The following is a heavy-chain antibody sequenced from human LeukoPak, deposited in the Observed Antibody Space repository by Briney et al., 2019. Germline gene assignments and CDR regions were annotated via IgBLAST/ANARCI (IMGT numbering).Heavy chain of an antibody. Sequence: ASVKVSCKASVYTFSGYQIHWVRQAPGQGLEWMGWTNPNSGDTKYAQKFQGRVTMTSDTSTSTVYMELSRLSSDDTAVYSCARGAVSGTYRYLYWGQGTLVTVSS. CDR1: VYTFSGYQ. D-gene: IGHD3-16*02. CDR2: TNPNSGDT. CDR3: ARGAVSGTYRYLY. V-gene: IGHV1-2*02. J-gene: IGHJ4*02.